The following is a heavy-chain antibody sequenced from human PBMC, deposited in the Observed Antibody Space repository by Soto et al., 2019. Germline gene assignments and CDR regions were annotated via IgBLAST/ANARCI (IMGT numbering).Heavy chain of an antibody. CDR3: AKAYYYDSSGYYLGGAFDI. D-gene: IGHD3-22*01. CDR2: ISGSGGST. V-gene: IGHV3-23*01. Sequence: GGTLRLSCAASGFTFSSYAMSWVRQAPGKGLEWVSAISGSGGSTYYADSVKGRFTISRDNSKNTLYLQMNSLRAEDTAVYYCAKAYYYDSSGYYLGGAFDIWGQGTMVTVSS. J-gene: IGHJ3*02. CDR1: GFTFSSYA.